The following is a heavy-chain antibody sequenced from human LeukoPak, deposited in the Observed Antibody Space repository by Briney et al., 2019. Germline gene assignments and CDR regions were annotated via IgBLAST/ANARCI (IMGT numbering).Heavy chain of an antibody. J-gene: IGHJ4*02. Sequence: GGSLRLSCAVPGFTFSDHNMNWVRQAPGKGLEWVGSISSRSNYIYYADSLKGRFTVSRDNARNSLFLQMTSLKAEDTAVYYCARDYLGFGESGFDYWGQGTLVIVSS. CDR3: ARDYLGFGESGFDY. CDR2: ISSRSNYI. D-gene: IGHD3-10*01. CDR1: GFTFSDHN. V-gene: IGHV3-21*01.